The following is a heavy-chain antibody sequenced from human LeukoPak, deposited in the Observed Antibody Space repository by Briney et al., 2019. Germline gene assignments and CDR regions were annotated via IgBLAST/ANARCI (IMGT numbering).Heavy chain of an antibody. D-gene: IGHD2/OR15-2a*01. CDR3: ARGTTRNYGDFDY. J-gene: IGHJ4*02. CDR2: INAGVGNT. Sequence: ASVKVSCKASGYTFSSYAMHWVRQAPGQSLECMGWINAGVGNTKYSQKFQGRITITRDTSISTAYLELSSLRSEDTAVYYCARGTTRNYGDFDYWGQGTLVTVSS. V-gene: IGHV1-3*01. CDR1: GYTFSSYA.